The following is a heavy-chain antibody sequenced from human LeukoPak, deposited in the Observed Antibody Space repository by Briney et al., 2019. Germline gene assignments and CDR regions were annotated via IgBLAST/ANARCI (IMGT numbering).Heavy chain of an antibody. D-gene: IGHD3-22*01. CDR3: ARGYHDSSGYGPFSDY. CDR2: INTNTGNP. V-gene: IGHV7-4-1*02. CDR1: GYTFTSYA. Sequence: ASVKVSCKASGYTFTSYAMHWVRQAPGQGLEWMGWINTNTGNPTYAQGFTGRFVFSLDTSVSTAYLQISSLKAEDTAVYYCARGYHDSSGYGPFSDYWGQGTLVTVSS. J-gene: IGHJ4*02.